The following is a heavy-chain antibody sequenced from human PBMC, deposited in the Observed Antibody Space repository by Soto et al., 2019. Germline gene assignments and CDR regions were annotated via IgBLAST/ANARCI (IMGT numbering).Heavy chain of an antibody. D-gene: IGHD3-3*02. CDR3: ARDKDRQQLGGNYYYIMDV. J-gene: IGHJ6*02. CDR2: IMPVFPTP. Sequence: QVQLVQSGAEVKNPGSSVRVSCKTSGGTFRTSAISWVRQAPGQGLEWMGGIMPVFPTPDYAQRFQGRVTITADESTSTAYMELSSLRSEDTAVYYCARDKDRQQLGGNYYYIMDVWGQGTTVTVSS. V-gene: IGHV1-69*12. CDR1: GGTFRTSA.